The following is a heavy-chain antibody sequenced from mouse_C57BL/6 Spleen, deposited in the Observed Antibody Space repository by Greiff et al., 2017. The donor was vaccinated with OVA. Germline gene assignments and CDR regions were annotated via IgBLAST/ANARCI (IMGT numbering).Heavy chain of an antibody. D-gene: IGHD2-4*01. CDR3: ARAGLRQDALDY. J-gene: IGHJ4*01. V-gene: IGHV3-6*01. CDR2: IRYDGSN. Sequence: EVQLVESGPGLVKPSPSLTLTCSATGYSITSGYYWYWIRQLPGNKLEWMSNIRYDGSNNYNPSFKNQISVTRDTSTNQFFLKLNSVTTEDTATYYCARAGLRQDALDYWGQGTSVTVSS. CDR1: GYSITSGYY.